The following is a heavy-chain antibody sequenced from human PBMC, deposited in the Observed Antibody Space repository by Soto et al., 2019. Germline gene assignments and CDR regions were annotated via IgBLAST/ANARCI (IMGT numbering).Heavy chain of an antibody. V-gene: IGHV1-2*02. J-gene: IGHJ3*02. CDR1: GYPVTAYY. CDR2: INPATGAA. CDR3: ARGGGIGVAGSAAFDM. Sequence: QLHLVQSGAVVKKPGASVTVSCSASGYPVTAYYMHWVRQAPGRGLEWMGGINPATGAAKYTQKFQGRVHRTRGTSTSTVFLELGSLTSGATAVFYCARGGGIGVAGSAAFDMWGQGTLVTVSS. D-gene: IGHD3-3*01.